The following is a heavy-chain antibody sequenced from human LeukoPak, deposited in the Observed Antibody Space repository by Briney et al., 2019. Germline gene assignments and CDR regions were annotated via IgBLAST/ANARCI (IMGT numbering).Heavy chain of an antibody. J-gene: IGHJ4*02. CDR2: FRSKSFSENN. V-gene: IGHV3-49*03. CDR3: IMSSHRYCSSTNCPLDY. CDR1: GHNFAVCA. Sequence: PGGSLRLSCPTSGHNFAVCAMSWLLQAPGKGLECVSFFRSKSFSENNRYAASVKGRFTISRDDSKSIAYLQMNSLKTEDTAVYYCIMSSHRYCSSTNCPLDYWGQGTQVTVSS. D-gene: IGHD2-2*01.